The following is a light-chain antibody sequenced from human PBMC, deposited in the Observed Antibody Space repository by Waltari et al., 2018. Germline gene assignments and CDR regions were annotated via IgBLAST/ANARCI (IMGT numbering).Light chain of an antibody. CDR3: SSHTSSRTRV. V-gene: IGLV2-14*03. Sequence: QSALTQPASVSGSPGQSITISCTGTSSDVGASDYVSWYQQHPGKVPKLMIYDVTYRPSGISNRFSGSKSGITAFLTISGLQAEDEADYYCSSHTSSRTRVFGGGTELTVL. J-gene: IGLJ3*02. CDR2: DVT. CDR1: SSDVGASDY.